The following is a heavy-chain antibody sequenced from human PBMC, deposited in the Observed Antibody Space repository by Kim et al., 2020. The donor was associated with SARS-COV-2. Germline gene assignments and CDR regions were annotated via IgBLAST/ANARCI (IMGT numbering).Heavy chain of an antibody. CDR2: IYYSGST. CDR1: GGSISSGGYY. CDR3: AGTRIAAAGTLDY. D-gene: IGHD6-13*01. Sequence: SETLSLTCTVSGGSISSGGYYWSWIRQHPGKGLEWIGYIYYSGSTYYNPSLKSRVTISVDTSKNQFSLKLSSVTAADTAVYYCAGTRIAAAGTLDYWGQGTLVTVSS. J-gene: IGHJ4*02. V-gene: IGHV4-31*03.